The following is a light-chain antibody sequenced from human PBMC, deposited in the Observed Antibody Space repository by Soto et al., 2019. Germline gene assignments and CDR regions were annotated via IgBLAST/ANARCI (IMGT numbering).Light chain of an antibody. CDR1: QSINTW. J-gene: IGKJ2*01. CDR3: QQYNSHSSYT. Sequence: DIQMTQSPSTLSASVGDRVTITCRASQSINTWLAWYQQKPGKVPKLLIYKASSLGSGVPSRFSGSGSGTEFTLTISSLQPDDFAIYYCQQYNSHSSYTFGQGTKLEIK. V-gene: IGKV1-5*03. CDR2: KAS.